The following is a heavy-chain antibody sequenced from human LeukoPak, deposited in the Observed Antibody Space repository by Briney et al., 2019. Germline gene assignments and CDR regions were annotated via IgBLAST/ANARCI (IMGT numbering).Heavy chain of an antibody. V-gene: IGHV3-9*03. CDR3: AKDTVSSIAAPDAFDI. Sequence: PGRSLRLSCAASGFTFDDYAMHWVRQAPGKGLEWVSGISWNSGSIGYADSVKGRFTISRDNAKNSLYLQMNSLRAEDMALYYCAKDTVSSIAAPDAFDIWGQGTMVTVSS. CDR2: ISWNSGSI. J-gene: IGHJ3*02. CDR1: GFTFDDYA. D-gene: IGHD6-6*01.